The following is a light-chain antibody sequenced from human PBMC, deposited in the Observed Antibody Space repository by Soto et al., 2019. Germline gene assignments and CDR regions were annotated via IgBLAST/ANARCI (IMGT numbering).Light chain of an antibody. J-gene: IGKJ5*01. CDR2: GAS. Sequence: EIVLTQSPGTLSLSPGERATLSCRASQSVGSNFLTWYQQKPGQAPRLLIYGASTRATGVPDRFSGSGSGTDFTLTISRLEPEDFAVYYCQQYGNSPQITFGQGTRLEIK. V-gene: IGKV3-20*01. CDR1: QSVGSNF. CDR3: QQYGNSPQIT.